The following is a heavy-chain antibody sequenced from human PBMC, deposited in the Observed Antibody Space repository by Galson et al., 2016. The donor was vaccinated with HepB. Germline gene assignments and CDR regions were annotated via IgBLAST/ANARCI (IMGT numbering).Heavy chain of an antibody. D-gene: IGHD3-9*01. CDR1: GGSFSGYY. V-gene: IGHV4-34*01. CDR3: ARGYSLYDILTAYVLDD. Sequence: SETLSLTCAVYGGSFSGYYWSWIRQRPGKGLEWIGEINDSGSTNFNPSLKSRVTMSVDTSKKQFSLKLSSMTAADTAVYYCARGYSLYDILTAYVLDDWGQGTLVTVSS. CDR2: INDSGST. J-gene: IGHJ4*02.